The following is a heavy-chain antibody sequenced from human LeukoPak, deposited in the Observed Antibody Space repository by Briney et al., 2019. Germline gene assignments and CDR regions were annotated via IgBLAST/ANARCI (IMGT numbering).Heavy chain of an antibody. Sequence: GGSLRLSSTTSGFTFADYAMDWVRQAPGKGLEWVGYIRSKPYGGTIEYAASVKGRFTISRDDSKSIAYLQMNSLKTEDTAVYYCTRSAGEYYYGSGNYYDYWGQGALVTVSS. CDR1: GFTFADYA. J-gene: IGHJ4*02. CDR2: IRSKPYGGTI. V-gene: IGHV3-49*04. CDR3: TRSAGEYYYGSGNYYDY. D-gene: IGHD3-10*01.